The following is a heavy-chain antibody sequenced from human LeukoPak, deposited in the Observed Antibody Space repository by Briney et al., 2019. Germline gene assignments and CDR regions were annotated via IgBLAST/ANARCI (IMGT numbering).Heavy chain of an antibody. Sequence: ASVKVSCKASGGTFSSYTISWVRQAPGQGLEWMGRIIPILGIADYAQKFQGRVTITADKSTSTAYMELSSLRSEDTVVYYCARGRSYDSSGYPLDYWGQGTLVTVSS. J-gene: IGHJ4*02. CDR1: GGTFSSYT. D-gene: IGHD3-22*01. V-gene: IGHV1-69*02. CDR3: ARGRSYDSSGYPLDY. CDR2: IIPILGIA.